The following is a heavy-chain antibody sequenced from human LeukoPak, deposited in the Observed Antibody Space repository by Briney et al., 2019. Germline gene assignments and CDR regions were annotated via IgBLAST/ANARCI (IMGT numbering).Heavy chain of an antibody. CDR2: INPNSGGK. D-gene: IGHD5-24*01. V-gene: IGHV1-2*02. Sequence: GASVKVSCKASGYTFTDYYLHWVRQAPGQGLEWMGWINPNSGGKNYAQTFQGRVTMTRDTSITTAYLELSRLRSDDTAVYYCARIGYNHYFDYWGQGPLVTVSS. J-gene: IGHJ4*02. CDR1: GYTFTDYY. CDR3: ARIGYNHYFDY.